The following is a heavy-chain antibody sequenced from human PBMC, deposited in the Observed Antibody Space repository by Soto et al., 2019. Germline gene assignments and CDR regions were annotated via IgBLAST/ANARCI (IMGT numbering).Heavy chain of an antibody. J-gene: IGHJ6*02. CDR1: GYTFTSYD. D-gene: IGHD6-13*01. V-gene: IGHV1-8*01. CDR3: ARRWYSSSWYYYHDYAMDA. Sequence: QVQLVQSGAEVKKPGASVKVSCKASGYTFTSYDINWVRQATGQGLEWMGWMNPNSGNTGYAQKFQGRFTMTRNTAISTAYREWSSLRSEDTAVSYGARRWYSSSWYYYHDYAMDAWGQGTTVTVSS. CDR2: MNPNSGNT.